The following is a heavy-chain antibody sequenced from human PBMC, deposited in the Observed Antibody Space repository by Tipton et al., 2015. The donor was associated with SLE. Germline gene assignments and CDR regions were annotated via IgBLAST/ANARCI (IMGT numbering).Heavy chain of an antibody. CDR3: ARVGQFRSGDDY. CDR2: INPSTGGT. Sequence: QLVQSGAEVKKPGASAKVSCKASGYTFTGSYLHWVRQAPGQGLEWVGWINPSTGGTDYAQKFRGRVTLTRDTSISTAYMELSGLRSEDTALYYCARVGQFRSGDDYWGQGTLVTVSS. J-gene: IGHJ4*02. CDR1: GYTFTGSY. D-gene: IGHD7-27*01. V-gene: IGHV1-2*02.